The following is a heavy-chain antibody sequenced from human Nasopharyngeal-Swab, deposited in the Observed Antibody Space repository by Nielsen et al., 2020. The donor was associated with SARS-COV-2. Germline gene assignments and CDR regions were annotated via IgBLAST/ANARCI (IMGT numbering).Heavy chain of an antibody. CDR1: GGSISSYY. CDR3: ARGFEYGSGSYYRTYYYYYMDV. CDR2: IYYSGST. J-gene: IGHJ6*03. D-gene: IGHD3-10*01. Sequence: SETLSLTCTVSGGSISSYYWSWIRQPPGKGLAWIGYIYYSGSTNYNHSLKSRVTISVDTSKNQFSLKLSSVTAADTAVYYCARGFEYGSGSYYRTYYYYYMDVWGKGTTVTVSS. V-gene: IGHV4-59*01.